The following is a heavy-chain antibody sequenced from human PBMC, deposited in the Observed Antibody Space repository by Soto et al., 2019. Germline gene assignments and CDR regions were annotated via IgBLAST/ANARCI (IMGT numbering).Heavy chain of an antibody. J-gene: IGHJ4*02. Sequence: SETLSLTCTVFGGSITGYYWTWIRQPPGKGLEWIAYIHYSGTTNYNPSLKSRVTISVYTSKNQFALDLTSVTAADTAVYYCARLQSHGYSEHWGQGTLVTVSS. D-gene: IGHD5-18*01. V-gene: IGHV4-59*01. CDR3: ARLQSHGYSEH. CDR1: GGSITGYY. CDR2: IHYSGTT.